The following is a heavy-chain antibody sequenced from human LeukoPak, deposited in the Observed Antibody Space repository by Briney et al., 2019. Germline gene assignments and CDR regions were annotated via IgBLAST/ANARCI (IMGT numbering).Heavy chain of an antibody. Sequence: ASVKVSCKASGYTFTGYYMHWVRQAPGQGLERMGWINPNSGGTNYAQKFQGRVTMTRDTSISTAYMELSRLRSDDTAVYYCARDPYSIAAADYWGQGTLVTVSS. J-gene: IGHJ4*02. CDR1: GYTFTGYY. V-gene: IGHV1-2*02. CDR3: ARDPYSIAAADY. CDR2: INPNSGGT. D-gene: IGHD6-13*01.